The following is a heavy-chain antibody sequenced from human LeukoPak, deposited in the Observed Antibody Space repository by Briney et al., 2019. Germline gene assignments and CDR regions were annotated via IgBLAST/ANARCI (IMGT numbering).Heavy chain of an antibody. D-gene: IGHD5-12*01. CDR3: VKIYSGYDRPYFDY. Sequence: GGSLRLSCSASGFTFSSYAMRWVRQAPGKGLENVSAISSNGGSTYYADSVKGRFTISRDNSKNTLYLQMSSLRAEDTAVYYCVKIYSGYDRPYFDYWGQGTLVTVSS. J-gene: IGHJ4*02. CDR2: ISSNGGST. V-gene: IGHV3-64D*06. CDR1: GFTFSSYA.